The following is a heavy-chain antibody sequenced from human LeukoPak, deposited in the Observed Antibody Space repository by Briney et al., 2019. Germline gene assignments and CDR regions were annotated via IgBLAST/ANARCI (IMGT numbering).Heavy chain of an antibody. V-gene: IGHV4-61*02. J-gene: IGHJ4*02. CDR3: ARANVSLYYFDY. CDR2: IDISGST. Sequence: PSETLSLTCTVSGGSISSGSYYWTWIRQSAGKGLEWIGRIDISGSTNYNPSLKSRVTISLDASKNQFSLRLKSLTAADTAVYYCARANVSLYYFDYWGQGTLVTVSS. D-gene: IGHD3-16*01. CDR1: GGSISSGSYY.